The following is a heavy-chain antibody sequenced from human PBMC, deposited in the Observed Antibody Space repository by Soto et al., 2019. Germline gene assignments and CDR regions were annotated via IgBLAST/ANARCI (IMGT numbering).Heavy chain of an antibody. CDR3: TTEGGLQYYYYGMDV. D-gene: IGHD4-4*01. CDR2: IKSKTDGGTT. Sequence: GGSLRLSCAASGFTFSNAWMSWVRQAPGKGLEWVGRIKSKTDGGTTDYAAPVKGRFTISRDDSKNTLYLQMNSLKTEDTAVYYCTTEGGLQYYYYGMDVWGQGTTVTVSS. CDR1: GFTFSNAW. J-gene: IGHJ6*02. V-gene: IGHV3-15*01.